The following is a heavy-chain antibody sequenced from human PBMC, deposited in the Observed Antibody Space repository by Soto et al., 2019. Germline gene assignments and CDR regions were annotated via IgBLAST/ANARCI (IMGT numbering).Heavy chain of an antibody. CDR1: GGSINSGGYY. V-gene: IGHV4-31*03. J-gene: IGHJ4*02. Sequence: SETLSLTCTVSGGSINSGGYYWTWLRQHPGKGLEWLGYIADFGYTFYNPSLQSRVILSMDTSKSQLSLKLSSATAADTAVYFCARKQAGFFYGIDYWGQGTLVTVSS. CDR3: ARKQAGFFYGIDY. D-gene: IGHD3-3*01. CDR2: IADFGYT.